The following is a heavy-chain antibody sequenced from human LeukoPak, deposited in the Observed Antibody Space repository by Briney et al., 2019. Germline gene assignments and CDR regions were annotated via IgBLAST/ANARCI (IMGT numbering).Heavy chain of an antibody. D-gene: IGHD3-22*01. CDR1: GGSISSGGYY. CDR2: IYYSGST. J-gene: IGHJ4*02. CDR3: ARDWGDDSSGYYYVGFDY. V-gene: IGHV4-31*03. Sequence: PSETLSLTCTVSGGSISSGGYYWSWLRQHPGKGVEWIGYIYYSGSTYYNPSLKSRVTISVDTSKNQFSLKLSSVTASDTAVYYCARDWGDDSSGYYYVGFDYWGQGTLVTVSS.